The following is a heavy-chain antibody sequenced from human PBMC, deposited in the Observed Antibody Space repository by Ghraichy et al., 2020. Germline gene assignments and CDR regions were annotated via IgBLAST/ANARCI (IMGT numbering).Heavy chain of an antibody. D-gene: IGHD2-2*01. V-gene: IGHV3-53*01. CDR1: GFTVGNNY. Sequence: GESLRLSCAASGFTVGNNYLSWVRQAPGKGLEWVSLIYIGGDSEYADSVKGRFTISRDKSKNKLYLQMNSMRPEDTALYYCAASSTSNSNYHGLDVWGQGTTVTV. J-gene: IGHJ6*02. CDR2: IYIGGDS. CDR3: AASSTSNSNYHGLDV.